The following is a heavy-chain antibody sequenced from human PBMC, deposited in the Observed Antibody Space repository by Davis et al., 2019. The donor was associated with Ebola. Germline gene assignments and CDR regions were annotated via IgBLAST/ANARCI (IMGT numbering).Heavy chain of an antibody. CDR3: ASALANYDSSGYYYPSYYYYYGMDV. J-gene: IGHJ6*02. CDR2: ISAYNGNT. V-gene: IGHV1-18*01. Sequence: ASVKVSCKASGYTFTSYGISWVRQAPGQGLEWMGWISAYNGNTNYAQKLQGRVTMTTDTSTSTAYMELRSLRSDDTAVYYCASALANYDSSGYYYPSYYYYYGMDVWGQGTTVTVSS. D-gene: IGHD3-22*01. CDR1: GYTFTSYG.